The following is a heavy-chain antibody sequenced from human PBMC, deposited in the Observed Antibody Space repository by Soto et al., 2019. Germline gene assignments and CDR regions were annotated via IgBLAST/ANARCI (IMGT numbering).Heavy chain of an antibody. Sequence: QVQLQESGPGLVKPSQTLSLTCTVCGGSINSGDYYWSWIRQPPGKGLEWIGYIYYSGSAYYNPSLKSRVAISVDTSKNQFSLKLTSVTVADTAVYYCSRGRGYGDYGVAWGQGTLVTLSS. CDR2: IYYSGSA. CDR1: GGSINSGDYY. J-gene: IGHJ4*02. D-gene: IGHD4-17*01. CDR3: SRGRGYGDYGVA. V-gene: IGHV4-30-4*01.